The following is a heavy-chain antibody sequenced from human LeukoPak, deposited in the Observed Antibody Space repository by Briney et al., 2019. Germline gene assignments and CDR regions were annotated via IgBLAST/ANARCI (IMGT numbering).Heavy chain of an antibody. J-gene: IGHJ6*02. V-gene: IGHV3-30*18. CDR1: GFTFSSYG. Sequence: GGSLRLSCAASGFTFSSYGKHWVRQAPGKWLEWVAVISYDGSNKYYADSVKGRFTISRDNSKNTLYLQMNSLRAEDTAVYYCAKGQLQLLNYYGMDVGGQGTTVTVSS. CDR2: ISYDGSNK. CDR3: AKGQLQLLNYYGMDV. D-gene: IGHD5-18*01.